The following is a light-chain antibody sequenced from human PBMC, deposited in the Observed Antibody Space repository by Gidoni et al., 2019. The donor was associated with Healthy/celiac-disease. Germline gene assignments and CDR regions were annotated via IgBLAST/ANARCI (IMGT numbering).Light chain of an antibody. CDR2: DAT. Sequence: EIVLTQSPATLSLSPGERATLSCRASQSVSSYLAWYQQKPVQAPRLLIYDATNRATGSPARFSGSGSGTDFTLTISSLEPEDVAVYYCQQRSNWPPWTFGQGTKVEIK. J-gene: IGKJ1*01. CDR3: QQRSNWPPWT. CDR1: QSVSSY. V-gene: IGKV3-11*01.